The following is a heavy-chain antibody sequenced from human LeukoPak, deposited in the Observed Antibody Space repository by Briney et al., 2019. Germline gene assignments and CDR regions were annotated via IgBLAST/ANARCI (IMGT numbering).Heavy chain of an antibody. CDR1: GFTFSSYG. V-gene: IGHV3-33*06. Sequence: GGSLRLSCAASGFTFSSYGMHWVRQAPGKGLEWVAVIWYDGSNKYYADSVKGRFTISRDNPKNTLYLQMNSLRAEDTAVYYCAKDSDDSSYFDYWGQGTLVTVSS. D-gene: IGHD3-22*01. CDR2: IWYDGSNK. CDR3: AKDSDDSSYFDY. J-gene: IGHJ4*02.